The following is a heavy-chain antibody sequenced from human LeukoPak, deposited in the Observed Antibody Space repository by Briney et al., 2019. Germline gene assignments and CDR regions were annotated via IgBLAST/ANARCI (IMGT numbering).Heavy chain of an antibody. D-gene: IGHD7-27*01. CDR3: ARAWGSADY. CDR2: ISYDGSNK. CDR1: GFTFSGYG. V-gene: IGHV3-30*03. J-gene: IGHJ4*02. Sequence: GGSLRLSCAASGFTFSGYGMHWVRQAPGKGLEWVAVISYDGSNKYYADSVKGRFTISRDNSKNSLYLQMNSLRAEDTALYYCARAWGSADYWGQGTLVTVSS.